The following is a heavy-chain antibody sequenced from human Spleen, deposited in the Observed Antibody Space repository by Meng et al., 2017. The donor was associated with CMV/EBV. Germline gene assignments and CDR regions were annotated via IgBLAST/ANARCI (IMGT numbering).Heavy chain of an antibody. J-gene: IGHJ5*02. CDR1: GYTFTNYD. CDR2: INPSGGST. D-gene: IGHD5-18*01. V-gene: IGHV1-46*01. Sequence: ASVKVSCKASGYTFTNYDIHWVRRAPGQGLEWMGIINPSGGSTSYVQKFQGRVSMTSDTSTTTVYMELSSLRSEDTAVYYCARGGGDGYSDWFDPWGQGTLVTV. CDR3: ARGGGDGYSDWFDP.